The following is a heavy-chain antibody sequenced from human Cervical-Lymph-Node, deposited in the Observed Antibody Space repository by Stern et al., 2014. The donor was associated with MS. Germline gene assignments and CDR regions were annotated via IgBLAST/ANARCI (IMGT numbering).Heavy chain of an antibody. V-gene: IGHV3-33*01. CDR3: ARDPNGYAYGLGD. CDR1: GFTFSSFP. CDR2: IWHDGSNE. J-gene: IGHJ4*02. Sequence: VQLEESGGGVVQPGRSLRLSCAASGFTFSSFPIHWVRQAPGKGLAWVAIIWHDGSNEHYADSVKGRFTVSRDNSNDTVYLQMNSLRAEDTAIYYCARDPNGYAYGLGDWGQGALVTVSS. D-gene: IGHD3-16*01.